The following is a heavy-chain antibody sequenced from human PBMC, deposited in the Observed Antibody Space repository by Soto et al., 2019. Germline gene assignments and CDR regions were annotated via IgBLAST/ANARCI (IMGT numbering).Heavy chain of an antibody. CDR1: GFTFSSYG. Sequence: PGGSLRLSCAASGFTFSSYGMHWVRQAPGKGLEWVAVISYDGSNKYYADSVKGRFTISRDNSKNTLYLQMNSLRAEDTAVYYCAKDMEDIVVVPAAIGEDYWGQGTLVTVSS. CDR2: ISYDGSNK. V-gene: IGHV3-30*18. D-gene: IGHD2-2*02. J-gene: IGHJ4*02. CDR3: AKDMEDIVVVPAAIGEDY.